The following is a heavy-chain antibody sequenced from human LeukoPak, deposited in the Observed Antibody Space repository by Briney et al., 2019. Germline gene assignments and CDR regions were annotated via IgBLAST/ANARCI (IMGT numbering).Heavy chain of an antibody. CDR3: ARVSVAAAADSDY. Sequence: SETLSLTCTVSGGSISSYYWSWIRQPPGKGLEWIGYIYYSGSTNYNPSLKSRVTISVDTSKNQFSLKLSSVTAADTAVYYCARVSVAAAADSDYWGQGTLVTVSS. J-gene: IGHJ4*02. CDR2: IYYSGST. CDR1: GGSISSYY. D-gene: IGHD6-13*01. V-gene: IGHV4-59*12.